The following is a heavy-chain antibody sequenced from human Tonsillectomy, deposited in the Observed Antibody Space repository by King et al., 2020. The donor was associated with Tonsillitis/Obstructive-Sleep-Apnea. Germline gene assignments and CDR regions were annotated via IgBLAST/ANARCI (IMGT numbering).Heavy chain of an antibody. CDR3: ARTPRGSVVPAAEEDYYYDGMDV. V-gene: IGHV1-69*10. J-gene: IGHJ6*02. CDR1: GGTFSSYA. Sequence: QLVQSGAEVKKPGSSVKVSCKASGGTFSSYAISWVRQAPGQGLEWMGGIIPILGIANYAQKFQGRVTITADKSTSTAYMELSSLRSADTAVYYCARTPRGSVVPAAEEDYYYDGMDVWGQGTTVTVSS. D-gene: IGHD2-2*01. CDR2: IIPILGIA.